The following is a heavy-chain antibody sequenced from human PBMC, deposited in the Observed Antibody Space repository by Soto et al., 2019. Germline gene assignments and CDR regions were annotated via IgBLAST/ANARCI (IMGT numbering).Heavy chain of an antibody. CDR1: GYSFTSYW. Sequence: GESLKISCKGSGYSFTSYWISWVRQMPGKGLEWMGRIDPSDSYTNYSPPFQGHVTISADKSISTAYLQWSSLKASDTAMYYCARHLAHMIVVVYFDYWGQGTLVTVSS. CDR2: IDPSDSYT. CDR3: ARHLAHMIVVVYFDY. D-gene: IGHD3-22*01. J-gene: IGHJ4*02. V-gene: IGHV5-10-1*01.